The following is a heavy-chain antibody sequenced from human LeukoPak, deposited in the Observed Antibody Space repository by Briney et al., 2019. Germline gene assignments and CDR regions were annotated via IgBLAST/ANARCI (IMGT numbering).Heavy chain of an antibody. V-gene: IGHV1-8*01. CDR3: ARGRWLQLLDAFDI. D-gene: IGHD5-24*01. CDR1: GYTFTSYD. Sequence: ASVKVSCKASGYTFTSYDINWVRQATGQGLEWMGWMNPNSGNTGYAQKSQGRVTMTRNTSISTAYMELSSLRSEDTAVYYCARGRWLQLLDAFDIWGQGTMVTVSS. J-gene: IGHJ3*02. CDR2: MNPNSGNT.